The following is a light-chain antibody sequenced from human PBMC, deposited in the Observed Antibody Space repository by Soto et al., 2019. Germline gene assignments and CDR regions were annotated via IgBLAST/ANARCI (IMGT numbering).Light chain of an antibody. V-gene: IGLV2-11*01. CDR1: SSDVGGHDY. J-gene: IGLJ2*01. Sequence: QSALTQPRSVSGSPGQSVTISCTGTSSDVGGHDYVSWYQQHPGKALKVMIYDVSKRPAGVTDRFSGSKSGNTASLTISGRQAEDEGDYYCCSYAGTYGVVFGGGTKLTVL. CDR2: DVS. CDR3: CSYAGTYGVV.